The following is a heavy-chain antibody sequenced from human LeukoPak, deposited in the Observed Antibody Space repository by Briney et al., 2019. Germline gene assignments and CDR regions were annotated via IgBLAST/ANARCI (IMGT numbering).Heavy chain of an antibody. CDR3: ARGGLRYFSL. D-gene: IGHD3-9*01. CDR2: IKEDGSEK. J-gene: IGHJ1*01. V-gene: IGHV3-7*04. Sequence: GGSLRLSCAASGFKFSNYWLSWVRQAPGKGLEWVANIKEDGSEKYYVDSVKGRFTISRDNGKNSLYLQMNSLRVEDTAVYYCARGGLRYFSLWGQGALVTVSS. CDR1: GFKFSNYW.